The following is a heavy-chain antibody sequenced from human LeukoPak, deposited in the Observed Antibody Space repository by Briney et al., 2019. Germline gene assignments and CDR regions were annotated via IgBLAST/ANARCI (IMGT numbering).Heavy chain of an antibody. J-gene: IGHJ4*02. CDR1: GFTFSDYY. Sequence: GGSLRLSCAASGFTFSDYYMSWIRQAPGKGLEWVSFISTGSSAYTVFADSVKGRFTISRDNAKNSLYLQLDSLRAEDTAVYYCARGTRVPVYWGQGTLVTVSS. CDR2: ISTGSSAYT. D-gene: IGHD3-10*01. CDR3: ARGTRVPVY. V-gene: IGHV3-11*05.